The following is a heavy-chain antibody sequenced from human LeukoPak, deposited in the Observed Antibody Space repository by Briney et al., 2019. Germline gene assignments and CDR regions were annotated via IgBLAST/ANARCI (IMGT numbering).Heavy chain of an antibody. CDR3: ARDDSSGSYTEFFDY. V-gene: IGHV3-30*02. CDR2: IRYDGSNK. CDR1: GFTFSSYW. Sequence: GGSLRLSCAASGFTFSSYWMSWVRQAPGKGLEWVAFIRYDGSNKYYADSVKGRFTISRDNSKNTLYLQMNSLRAEDTAVYYCARDDSSGSYTEFFDYWGQGTLVTVSS. J-gene: IGHJ4*02. D-gene: IGHD3-10*01.